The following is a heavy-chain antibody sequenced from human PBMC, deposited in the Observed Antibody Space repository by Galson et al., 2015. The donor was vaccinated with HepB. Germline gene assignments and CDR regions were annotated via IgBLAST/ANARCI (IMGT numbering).Heavy chain of an antibody. J-gene: IGHJ6*02. CDR3: ARLGHEGYYYYGMDV. Sequence: QSGAEVKKPGESLKISCKASGYSFRNYWIGWVRQMPGKGLECMGIIYPGGSDTRYSPSFQGQVTLSADKSTNTAYLQWSSLKASDTAMYYCARLGHEGYYYYGMDVWGQGTTVTVSS. D-gene: IGHD3-16*01. CDR2: IYPGGSDT. V-gene: IGHV5-51*01. CDR1: GYSFRNYW.